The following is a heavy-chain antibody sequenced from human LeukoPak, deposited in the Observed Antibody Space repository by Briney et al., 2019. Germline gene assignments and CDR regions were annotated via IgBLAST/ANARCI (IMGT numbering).Heavy chain of an antibody. Sequence: GGSLRLSCAASGFTFSTYGMHWVRQAPGKGLEWVAFIRYDGSYKYYAASVLGRLTLSRDISKDTLYLKLNSLRVEDTAVYYCAKDSHRTGSYSGTYPYYFDYWGQGTLVSVSS. D-gene: IGHD3-10*01. V-gene: IGHV3-30*02. CDR1: GFTFSTYG. J-gene: IGHJ4*02. CDR3: AKDSHRTGSYSGTYPYYFDY. CDR2: IRYDGSYK.